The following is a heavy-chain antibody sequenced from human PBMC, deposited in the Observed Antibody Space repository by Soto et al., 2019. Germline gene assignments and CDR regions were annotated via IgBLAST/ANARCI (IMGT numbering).Heavy chain of an antibody. J-gene: IGHJ4*02. CDR3: ARERDRGASSYLSAGSYFDY. CDR1: GGTFSSYA. D-gene: IGHD3-16*02. CDR2: IIPIFGTA. Sequence: SVKVSCKASGGTFSSYAISWVRQAPGQGLEWMGGIIPIFGTANYAQRFQGRVTITADESTSTAYMELSSLRSEDTAVYYCARERDRGASSYLSAGSYFDYWGQGTLVTVSS. V-gene: IGHV1-69*13.